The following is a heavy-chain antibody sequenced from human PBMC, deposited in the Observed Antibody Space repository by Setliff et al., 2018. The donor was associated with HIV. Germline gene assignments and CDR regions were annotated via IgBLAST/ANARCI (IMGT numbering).Heavy chain of an antibody. V-gene: IGHV1-8*02. J-gene: IGHJ6*03. D-gene: IGHD6-13*01. CDR2: IIPIFGNT. Sequence: ASVKVSCKASGGTFSSYGISWVRQAPGQGLEWMGGIIPIFGNTGYAQKFQGRVTMTRNTSISTAYMELSSLRSEDTAVYYCARGQQQLSYMDVWGKGTTVTVSS. CDR3: ARGQQQLSYMDV. CDR1: GGTFSSYG.